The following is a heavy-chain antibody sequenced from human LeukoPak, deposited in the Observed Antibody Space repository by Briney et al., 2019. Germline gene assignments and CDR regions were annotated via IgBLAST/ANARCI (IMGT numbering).Heavy chain of an antibody. Sequence: EASVKVSCKASGYTFTGYYMHWVRQAPGQGLEWMGWINPNSGGTNYAQKFQGRVTMTRDTSISTAYMELSRLRSDDTTVYYCARVGSSGYYYYCGMDVWGQGTTVTVSS. V-gene: IGHV1-2*02. CDR3: ARVGSSGYYYYCGMDV. CDR2: INPNSGGT. CDR1: GYTFTGYY. D-gene: IGHD6-19*01. J-gene: IGHJ6*02.